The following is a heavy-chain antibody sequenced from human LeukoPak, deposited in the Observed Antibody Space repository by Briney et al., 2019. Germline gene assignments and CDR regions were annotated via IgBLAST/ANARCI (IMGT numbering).Heavy chain of an antibody. D-gene: IGHD3-10*01. Sequence: ASETLSLTCAVDGGSFSGYYWSWIRQPPGKGLEWIGEINHSGSNNYNPSPKSRVTISVDTSKNQISLKLSSVTAADTAVYYCASGSPWDAVTMVRGVTFDYWGQGTLVTVSS. CDR2: INHSGSN. CDR3: ASGSPWDAVTMVRGVTFDY. J-gene: IGHJ4*02. CDR1: GGSFSGYY. V-gene: IGHV4-34*01.